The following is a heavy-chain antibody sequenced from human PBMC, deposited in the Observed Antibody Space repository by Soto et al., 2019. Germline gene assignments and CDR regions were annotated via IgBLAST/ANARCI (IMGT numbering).Heavy chain of an antibody. Sequence: QVQLQESGPGLVKPSGTLSLTCTISGVSISSGKWWSWVRQPPGEGLEWIGEIFHTGNTDYKPSLKRRVSILVDKSKNQFSLILDSVTAADTAVYYCARNLFDSRGYPPEVWGQGLLVTVSS. J-gene: IGHJ4*02. D-gene: IGHD3-22*01. V-gene: IGHV4-4*02. CDR2: IFHTGNT. CDR3: ARNLFDSRGYPPEV. CDR1: GVSISSGKW.